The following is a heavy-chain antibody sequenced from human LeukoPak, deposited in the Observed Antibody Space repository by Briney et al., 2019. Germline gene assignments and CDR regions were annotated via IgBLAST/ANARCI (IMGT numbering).Heavy chain of an antibody. Sequence: GGSLRLSCAASGFTFSSYGMHWVRQAPGKGLEWVAVISYDGSNKYYADSVKGRFTISRDNSKNTLYLQMNSLRAEDTAVYYCAREIPELARGAFDIWGQGTMVTVSS. CDR3: AREIPELARGAFDI. J-gene: IGHJ3*02. D-gene: IGHD6-13*01. V-gene: IGHV3-30*03. CDR1: GFTFSSYG. CDR2: ISYDGSNK.